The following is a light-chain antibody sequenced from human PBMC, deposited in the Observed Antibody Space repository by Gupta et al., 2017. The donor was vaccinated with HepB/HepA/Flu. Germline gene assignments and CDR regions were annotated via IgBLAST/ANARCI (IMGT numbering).Light chain of an antibody. CDR3: QEYDSPLLP. V-gene: IGKV1-5*03. J-gene: IGKJ3*01. Sequence: DIQMTQSPSTLSASVGDRVTITCRASQSISNWLAWYQQRPGKAPRLLIYKASSLERGVPSRFSGNSSGTEFTLTISSLQPADFATYFCQEYDSPLLPFGPGTKVEIK. CDR1: QSISNW. CDR2: KAS.